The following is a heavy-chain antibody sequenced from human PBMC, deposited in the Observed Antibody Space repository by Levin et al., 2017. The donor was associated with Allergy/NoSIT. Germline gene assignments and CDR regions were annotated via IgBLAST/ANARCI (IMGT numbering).Heavy chain of an antibody. Sequence: PSQTLSLTCVISGDRVSSTIAAWSWIRQSPSRGLEWVGRKYSRSRWNYDYAEFLKGRITINPDTSKNQFSLQLNSVTPDDTAVYYCERDPGGDQSLDYWGQGTLVTVSS. CDR3: ERDPGGDQSLDY. D-gene: IGHD3-16*01. CDR1: GDRVSSTIAA. V-gene: IGHV6-1*01. CDR2: KYSRSRWNY. J-gene: IGHJ4*02.